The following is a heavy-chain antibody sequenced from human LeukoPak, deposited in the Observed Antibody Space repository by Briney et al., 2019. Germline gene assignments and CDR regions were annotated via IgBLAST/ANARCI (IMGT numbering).Heavy chain of an antibody. CDR2: FYYSGST. V-gene: IGHV4-39*07. CDR1: GGSISSSIYY. D-gene: IGHD1-26*01. Sequence: SETLSLTCIVSGGSISSSIYYWARVRQPPGKGLEWIGHFYYSGSTNFNPSLKSRVTISGDTSKNQFSLKVISVTAADTAVYYCARDLVKEKPSGGFYYYGMDVWGQGTTVTVSS. J-gene: IGHJ6*02. CDR3: ARDLVKEKPSGGFYYYGMDV.